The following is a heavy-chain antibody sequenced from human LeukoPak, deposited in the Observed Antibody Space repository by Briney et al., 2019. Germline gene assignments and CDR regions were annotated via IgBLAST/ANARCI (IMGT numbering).Heavy chain of an antibody. D-gene: IGHD1-26*01. CDR3: ARGPQLAIVGATVGEDWFDP. J-gene: IGHJ5*02. V-gene: IGHV1-8*01. Sequence: ASVKVSCKASGYTFTSYDINWVRQATGQGLEWMGWMNPNSGNTGYAQKFQGRVTMTRNTSISTAYMELSSLRSEDTAVYYCARGPQLAIVGATVGEDWFDPWGQGTLVTVSS. CDR1: GYTFTSYD. CDR2: MNPNSGNT.